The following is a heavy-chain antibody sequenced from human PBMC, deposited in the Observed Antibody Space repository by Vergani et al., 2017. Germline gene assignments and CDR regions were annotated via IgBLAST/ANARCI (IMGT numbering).Heavy chain of an antibody. D-gene: IGHD3-3*01. CDR1: GFTFQAFA. CDR2: IDRNYGVK. CDR3: AKDGRDFWSGYYNPLNYYYYYYMDV. J-gene: IGHJ6*03. Sequence: VEAGGGLVQPGGSLRLSCTASGFTFQAFAFHWVRQVSGRGLEWVSGIDRNYGVKNGNSFEGRFTISRDNSKNTLYLQMNSLRAEDTAVYYCAKDGRDFWSGYYNPLNYYYYYYMDVWGKGTTVTVSS. V-gene: IGHV3-9*01.